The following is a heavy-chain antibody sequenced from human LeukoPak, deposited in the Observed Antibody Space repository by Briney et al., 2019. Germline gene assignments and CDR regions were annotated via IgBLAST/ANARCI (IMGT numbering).Heavy chain of an antibody. V-gene: IGHV4-34*01. J-gene: IGHJ5*02. CDR3: ARTTKRYYYGSRWFDP. CDR1: GGSFSGYY. Sequence: SETLSLTCAVYGGSFSGYYWSWIRQPPGKGLEWIGEINHSGSTNYNPSLKSRVTISVDTSKNQFSLKLSSVTAADTAVYYCARTTKRYYYGSRWFDPWGQGTLVTVPS. D-gene: IGHD3-10*01. CDR2: INHSGST.